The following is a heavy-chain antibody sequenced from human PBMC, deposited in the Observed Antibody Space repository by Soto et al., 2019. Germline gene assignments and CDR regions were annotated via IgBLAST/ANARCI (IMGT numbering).Heavy chain of an antibody. D-gene: IGHD2-21*02. V-gene: IGHV2-5*02. CDR2: IYWDDDK. Sequence: QITLKESGPTLVKPTQTLTLTCTFSGFSLSTGGVGVGWIRQPPGKALEWLALIYWDDDKRYSPSLKSRLTVTKANSKNQVVLTMTNMDPVDTATYYCAHSRCGGDCLRSYSSHYYYGMDVWGQGTTVTVSS. CDR3: AHSRCGGDCLRSYSSHYYYGMDV. CDR1: GFSLSTGGVG. J-gene: IGHJ6*02.